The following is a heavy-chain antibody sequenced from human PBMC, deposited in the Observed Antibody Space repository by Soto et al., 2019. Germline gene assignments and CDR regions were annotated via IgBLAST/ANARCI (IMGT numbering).Heavy chain of an antibody. CDR1: RGTFSSYA. CDR2: IIPKFGSA. J-gene: IGHJ5*02. V-gene: IGHV1-69*01. Sequence: QMQLVQSGAEVKKPGSSVKVSCKASRGTFSSYAINWVRQAPGQGLEWMGGIIPKFGSANYAQKFQGRVTITADESTSTAYMELSSLRSEGTALYYCARAGVLNWFDPWAQGTLVTVSS. D-gene: IGHD6-19*01. CDR3: ARAGVLNWFDP.